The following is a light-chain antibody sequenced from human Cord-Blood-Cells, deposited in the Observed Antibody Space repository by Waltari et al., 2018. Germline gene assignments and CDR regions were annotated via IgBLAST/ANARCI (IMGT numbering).Light chain of an antibody. J-gene: IGKJ3*01. CDR2: AAS. CDR3: QQYYSTLFT. CDR1: QGISNS. Sequence: DIQMTQSPSSLSASVGDRVTITCRASQGISNSLAWYQQKPGKAPKLLLYAASRLESGVPARFSGSGSGTDYTLTISSLQPEDFATYYCQQYYSTLFTFGPGTKVDIK. V-gene: IGKV1-NL1*01.